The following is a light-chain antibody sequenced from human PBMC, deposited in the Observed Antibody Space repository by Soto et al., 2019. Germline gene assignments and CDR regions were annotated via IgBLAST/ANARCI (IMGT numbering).Light chain of an antibody. CDR2: AAS. V-gene: IGKV3-15*01. CDR3: RQYNKWPLT. Sequence: EIVMTQSPATLSVSPGERATLSCRASQSVSGNLAWYQQKIRQAPSLLIYAASTRATGVSARFSGSGSGTDFTLTIISLQSEGVALYCCRQYNKWPLTCGGGT. CDR1: QSVSGN. J-gene: IGKJ4*01.